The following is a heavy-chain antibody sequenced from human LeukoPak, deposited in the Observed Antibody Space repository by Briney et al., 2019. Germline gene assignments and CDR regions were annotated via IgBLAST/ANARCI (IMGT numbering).Heavy chain of an antibody. Sequence: SQTLSLTCTVSGGSISSGSYYWSWIRQPAGKGLEWIGRIYTSGSTNYNPSLKSRVTISVDTSKNQFSLKLSSVTAADTAVYFCARERGGSKLSGLYGRDYYYMDVWGKGTTVTVSS. CDR3: ARERGGSKLSGLYGRDYYYMDV. D-gene: IGHD3-16*01. CDR2: IYTSGST. V-gene: IGHV4-61*02. CDR1: GGSISSGSYY. J-gene: IGHJ6*03.